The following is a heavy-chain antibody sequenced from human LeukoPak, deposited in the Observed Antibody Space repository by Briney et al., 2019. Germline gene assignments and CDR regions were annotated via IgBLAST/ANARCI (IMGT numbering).Heavy chain of an antibody. CDR1: GGSFSGFY. Sequence: SETLSLTCAVYGGSFSGFYWSWIREPPGKGLEWIGEINHSGSTNYNTSLKSRVTISVDTSKNQISLKVSSVTAAYTAVYFCARGRRGYCHGIYFEYWGQGTLVTVSS. D-gene: IGHD5-18*01. J-gene: IGHJ4*02. CDR2: INHSGST. V-gene: IGHV4-34*01. CDR3: ARGRRGYCHGIYFEY.